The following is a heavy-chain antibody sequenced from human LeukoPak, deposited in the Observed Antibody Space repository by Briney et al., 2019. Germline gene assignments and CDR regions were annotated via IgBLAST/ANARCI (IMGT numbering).Heavy chain of an antibody. J-gene: IGHJ4*02. V-gene: IGHV3-53*04. CDR2: IYIGDNP. CDR1: GLTVSSSY. CDR3: ARVRPWVFDY. Sequence: GGSLRLSCAASGLTVSSSYMSWVRQAPGKGLEWVSIIYIGDNPHYADSLNAPFTISRHNSKDPLYLQMNSLRAEDTAVYYCARVRPWVFDYWGQGTLVTVSS.